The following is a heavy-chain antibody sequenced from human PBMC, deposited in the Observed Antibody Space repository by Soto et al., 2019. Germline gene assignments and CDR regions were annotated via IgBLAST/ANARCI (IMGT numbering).Heavy chain of an antibody. Sequence: QVQLVEAGGGVVQPGRSLRLSCAASGFTFSSYGMHWVRQAPGKGLEWVAVIWYDGSNKYYADSVKGRFTISRDNAKNTLYLQMNSLRAEDTAVYYCARGRYQLPPALSEPLDYWGQGTLVTVSS. CDR1: GFTFSSYG. J-gene: IGHJ4*02. CDR3: ARGRYQLPPALSEPLDY. V-gene: IGHV3-33*01. D-gene: IGHD2-2*01. CDR2: IWYDGSNK.